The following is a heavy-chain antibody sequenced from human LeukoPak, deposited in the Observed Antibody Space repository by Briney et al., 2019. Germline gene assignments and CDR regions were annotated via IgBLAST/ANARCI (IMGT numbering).Heavy chain of an antibody. CDR1: GGSISSYY. D-gene: IGHD6-13*01. J-gene: IGHJ6*03. V-gene: IGHV4-4*07. Sequence: SETLSLTGTVSGGSISSYYWSWIRQPAGKGREGIGRIYTSGSTNYNPSLRSRVTMSVATSKNQFSLKLSSVTAADTAVYYCAREHPGIAAAGPYYYYHMDLWAKGTTVTVSS. CDR2: IYTSGST. CDR3: AREHPGIAAAGPYYYYHMDL.